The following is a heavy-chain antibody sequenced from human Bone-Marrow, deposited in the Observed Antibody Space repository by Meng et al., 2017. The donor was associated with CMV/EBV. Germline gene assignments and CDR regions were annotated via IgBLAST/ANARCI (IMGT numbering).Heavy chain of an antibody. CDR2: INSDGSST. CDR1: GFTFSSYW. D-gene: IGHD3-10*01. J-gene: IGHJ5*02. Sequence: GESLKISCAASGFTFSSYWMHWVRQAPGKGLVWVSRINSDGSSTSYADSVKGRFTISRDNAKNTLYLQMNSLRAEDTAVYYCASLLYYPNWFDPWGQGTLVTVSS. V-gene: IGHV3-74*01. CDR3: ASLLYYPNWFDP.